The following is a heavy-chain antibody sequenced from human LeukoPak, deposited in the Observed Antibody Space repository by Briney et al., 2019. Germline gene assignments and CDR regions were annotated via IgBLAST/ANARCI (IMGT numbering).Heavy chain of an antibody. V-gene: IGHV1-2*02. CDR3: ARDSDITDEQRYGMDV. Sequence: GASVKVSCKASGYTFTGYYMHWVRQAPGQGLEWMGWINPNSGGTNYAQKFQGRVTMTRDTSISTACMELSRLRSDDTAVYYCARDSDITDEQRYGMDVWGQGTTVTVSS. J-gene: IGHJ6*02. D-gene: IGHD1/OR15-1a*01. CDR1: GYTFTGYY. CDR2: INPNSGGT.